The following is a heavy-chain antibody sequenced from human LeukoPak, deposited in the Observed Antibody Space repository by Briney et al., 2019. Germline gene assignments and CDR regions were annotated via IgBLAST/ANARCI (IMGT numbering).Heavy chain of an antibody. CDR3: ARDDSMDV. Sequence: GGSLRLSCAASGFTFSGYSMNWVRQAPGKGLEWVAYISSSSSSIYYADSVKGRFTISRDNSKNTLYLQMTSLRVEDTAVYYCARDDSMDVWGKGTTVTVSS. V-gene: IGHV3-48*01. CDR2: ISSSSSSI. CDR1: GFTFSGYS. J-gene: IGHJ6*03.